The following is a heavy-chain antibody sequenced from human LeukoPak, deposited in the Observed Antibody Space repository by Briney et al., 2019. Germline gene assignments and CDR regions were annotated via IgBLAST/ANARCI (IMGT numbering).Heavy chain of an antibody. J-gene: IGHJ4*02. D-gene: IGHD2-8*01. Sequence: ASVKVSCKASGGTFSSYAISWVRQATGQGLEWMGWMNPNSGNTGYAQKFQGRVTITRNTSISTAYMELSSLRSEDTAVYYCARATLYCTNGVCYKDFDYWGQGTLVTVSS. CDR2: MNPNSGNT. CDR3: ARATLYCTNGVCYKDFDY. CDR1: GGTFSSYA. V-gene: IGHV1-8*03.